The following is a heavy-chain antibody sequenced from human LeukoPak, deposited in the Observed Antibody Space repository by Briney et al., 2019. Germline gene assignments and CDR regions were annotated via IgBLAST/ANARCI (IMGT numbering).Heavy chain of an antibody. Sequence: ASVKVSCKASRYTFTGYYMHWVRQAPGQGLEWMGWISPNSGGTNYAQKFQGRVTMTRDTSISTAYMELSRLRSDDTAVYYCAPSGGTTYDFYMWYFDYWGQGTLVTVSS. CDR3: APSGGTTYDFYMWYFDY. D-gene: IGHD1-1*01. V-gene: IGHV1-2*02. CDR1: RYTFTGYY. CDR2: ISPNSGGT. J-gene: IGHJ4*02.